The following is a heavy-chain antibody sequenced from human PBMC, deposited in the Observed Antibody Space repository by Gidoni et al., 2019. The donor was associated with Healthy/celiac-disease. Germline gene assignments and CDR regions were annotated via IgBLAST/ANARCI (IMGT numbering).Heavy chain of an antibody. Sequence: QVQLVQSGAEVKKPGASVKDSCKASGYTFTGYYMHWVRQAPGQGLEWMGWINPNSGGTNYAQKFQGRVTMTRDTSISTAYMELSRLRSDDTAVYYCARGGITIFGVVIIGLDYWGQGTLVTVSS. CDR3: ARGGITIFGVVIIGLDY. J-gene: IGHJ4*02. CDR2: INPNSGGT. CDR1: GYTFTGYY. V-gene: IGHV1-2*02. D-gene: IGHD3-3*01.